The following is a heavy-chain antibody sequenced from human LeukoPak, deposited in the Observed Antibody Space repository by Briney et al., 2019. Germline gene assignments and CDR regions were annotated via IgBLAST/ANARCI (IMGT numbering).Heavy chain of an antibody. J-gene: IGHJ4*02. V-gene: IGHV4-4*07. CDR3: ASSYYGSGSPTNDY. Sequence: SETLSLTCIVSGGSISSYYWSWIRQPAGKGLEWIGRIYTSGSTNYNPSLKSRVTMSVDTSKNQFSPKLSSVTAADTAVYYCASSYYGSGSPTNDYWGQGTLVTVSS. D-gene: IGHD3-10*01. CDR1: GGSISSYY. CDR2: IYTSGST.